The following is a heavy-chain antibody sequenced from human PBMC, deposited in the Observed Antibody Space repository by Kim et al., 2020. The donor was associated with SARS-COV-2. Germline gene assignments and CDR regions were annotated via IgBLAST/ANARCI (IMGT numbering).Heavy chain of an antibody. CDR2: IYSGGSST. V-gene: IGHV3-23*03. CDR1: GFTFSSYA. CDR3: AKAQNLGIAAAAGG. D-gene: IGHD6-13*01. Sequence: GGSLRLSCAASGFTFSSYAMSWVRQAPGKGLEWVSVIYSGGSSTYYADSVKGRFTISRDNSKNTLYLQMNSLRAEDTAVYYCAKAQNLGIAAAAGGWGQGTLVTVSS. J-gene: IGHJ4*02.